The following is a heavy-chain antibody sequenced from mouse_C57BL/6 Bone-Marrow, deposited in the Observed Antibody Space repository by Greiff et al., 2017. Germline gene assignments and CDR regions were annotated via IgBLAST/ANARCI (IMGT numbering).Heavy chain of an antibody. V-gene: IGHV1-61*01. CDR2: IYPSDSAT. CDR3: ARRGGGLAMDY. D-gene: IGHD3-1*01. Sequence: QVQLQQPGAELVRPGSSVTLSCKASGYTFTSYWMDWVKQRPGQGLEWIGNIYPSDSATHYNQKFKDKATLTADKSSSTAYMQLSSLTSEDSAVYYCARRGGGLAMDYWGQGTSVTVSS. J-gene: IGHJ4*01. CDR1: GYTFTSYW.